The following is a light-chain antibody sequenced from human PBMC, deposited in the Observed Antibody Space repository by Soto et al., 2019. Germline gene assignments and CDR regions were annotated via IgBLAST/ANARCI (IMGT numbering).Light chain of an antibody. V-gene: IGKV1-17*01. J-gene: IGKJ1*01. Sequence: DIQMTQSPSSLSASLGDRVTITCRASQSISRHLNWYQQRPGKAPKXLIYAASTLQPGVPSRFSGSGSGTDLTITISSLQPEDFETYYCLQHNTYPRTFGQGTKVDIK. CDR1: QSISRH. CDR3: LQHNTYPRT. CDR2: AAS.